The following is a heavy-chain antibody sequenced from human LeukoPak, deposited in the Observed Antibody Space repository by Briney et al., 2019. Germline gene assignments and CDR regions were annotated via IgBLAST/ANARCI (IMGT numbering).Heavy chain of an antibody. J-gene: IGHJ4*02. CDR1: GYSFTTYW. CDR2: IYPGDSDT. D-gene: IGHD3-10*01. CDR3: ARSNAPSLGGFDY. V-gene: IGHV5-51*01. Sequence: GESLKISCKGSGYSFTTYWIGWVRQMPGKGLEWMGIIYPGDSDTRYSPSFQGQVTISADKSISTAYLQWSSLKASDTAVYYCARSNAPSLGGFDYWGQGTLVTVSS.